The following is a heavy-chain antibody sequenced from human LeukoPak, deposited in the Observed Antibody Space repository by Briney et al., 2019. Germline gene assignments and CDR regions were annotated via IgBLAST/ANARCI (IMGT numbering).Heavy chain of an antibody. Sequence: ASVKVSCKASGYTFTGYYMHWVRQAPGQGLEWMGWINPNSGGTNYAQKFQGRVTMTRDTSISTAYMELSRLRSDDTAVYYCARDPGLLLGALDYWGQGTLVTVSS. CDR2: INPNSGGT. D-gene: IGHD2-15*01. CDR3: ARDPGLLLGALDY. V-gene: IGHV1-2*02. J-gene: IGHJ4*02. CDR1: GYTFTGYY.